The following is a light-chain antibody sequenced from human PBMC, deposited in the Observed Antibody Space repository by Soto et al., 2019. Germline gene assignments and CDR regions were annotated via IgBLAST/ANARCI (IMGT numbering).Light chain of an antibody. CDR2: DVS. CDR1: SSDVGDYNY. CDR3: CSYAGSYSLYV. J-gene: IGLJ1*01. Sequence: QSVLTQPRSVSGSPRQSVTISCTGTSSDVGDYNYVSWYQQHPGKAPKLMIYDVSKRPSGVPDRFSGSKSGNTASLTISXXXXXXXXXYYCCSYAGSYSLYVFGTGTKV. V-gene: IGLV2-11*01.